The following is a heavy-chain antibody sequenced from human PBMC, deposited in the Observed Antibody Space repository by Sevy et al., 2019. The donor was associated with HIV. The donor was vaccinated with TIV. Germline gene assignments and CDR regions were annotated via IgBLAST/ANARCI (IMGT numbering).Heavy chain of an antibody. V-gene: IGHV5-51*01. CDR3: ARQGSPRKNYYYYMDV. J-gene: IGHJ6*03. CDR1: GYSFTSYW. Sequence: GESLKISCKGSGYSFTSYWIGRVRQMPGKGLEWMGIIYPGDSDTRYSPSFQGQVTISADKSISTAYLQWSSLKASDTAMYYCARQGSPRKNYYYYMDVWGKGTTVTVSS. D-gene: IGHD2-15*01. CDR2: IYPGDSDT.